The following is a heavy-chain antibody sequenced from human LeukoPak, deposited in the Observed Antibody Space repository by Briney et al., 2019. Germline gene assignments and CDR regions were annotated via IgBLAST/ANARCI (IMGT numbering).Heavy chain of an antibody. CDR3: GRGGCYYNSKKKTPFAY. Sequence: GASVKVSCKASGYTFTSYDINWVRQATGQGLEWMGWMNPISGNTGYAQKFQGRVTMTRNTSISTAYMELSSLRSEDTAVYYCGRGGCYYNSKKKTPFAYWGQGTRVTVSS. CDR2: MNPISGNT. J-gene: IGHJ4*02. D-gene: IGHD3-22*01. V-gene: IGHV1-8*01. CDR1: GYTFTSYD.